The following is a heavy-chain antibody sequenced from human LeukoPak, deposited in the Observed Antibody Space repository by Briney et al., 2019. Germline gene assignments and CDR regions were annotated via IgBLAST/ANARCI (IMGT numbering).Heavy chain of an antibody. CDR1: GGSISSGGYY. Sequence: SETLSLTCTVSGGSISSGGYYWSWIRQHPGKGLEWIGYIYYSGSTYYNPSLKSRVTISVDTSKNQFSLKLSSVTAADTAVYYCARVSLGLRLGELSLYYFDYWGQGTLVTVSS. J-gene: IGHJ4*02. V-gene: IGHV4-31*03. D-gene: IGHD3-16*02. CDR2: IYYSGST. CDR3: ARVSLGLRLGELSLYYFDY.